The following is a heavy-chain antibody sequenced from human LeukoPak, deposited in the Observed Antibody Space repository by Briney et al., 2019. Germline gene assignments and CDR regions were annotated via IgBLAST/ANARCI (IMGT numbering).Heavy chain of an antibody. CDR1: GFTFDDYA. CDR2: ITWNSGSI. J-gene: IGHJ4*02. V-gene: IGHV3-9*01. CDR3: AKDLTAYSSTWYSLTFDY. Sequence: GGSLRLSCAASGFTFDDYAIHWVRQAPGKGLEWVSGITWNSGSIEYADSVKGRFTISRDNAKNSLYLQMDSLRAEDTALYYRAKDLTAYSSTWYSLTFDYWGQGTLVTVSS. D-gene: IGHD6-13*01.